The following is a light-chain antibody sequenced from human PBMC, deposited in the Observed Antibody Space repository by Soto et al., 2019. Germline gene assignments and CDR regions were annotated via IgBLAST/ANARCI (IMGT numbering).Light chain of an antibody. CDR3: SSNAGTNNLRV. CDR2: EVF. CDR1: SSDLGGYNY. V-gene: IGLV2-8*01. J-gene: IGLJ3*02. Sequence: LTQPPSASGSPGQSVTISCTGTSSDLGGYNYVSWYQQHPGKAPKLVIYEVFKRPSGVPDRFSGSKSGNTASLTVSGLQTEDEADYYCSSNAGTNNLRVFGGGTKLTVL.